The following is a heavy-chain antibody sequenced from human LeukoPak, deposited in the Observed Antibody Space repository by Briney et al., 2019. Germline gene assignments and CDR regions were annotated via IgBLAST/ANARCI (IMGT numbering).Heavy chain of an antibody. CDR3: ARGVHERFLEWVGDY. J-gene: IGHJ4*02. Sequence: GGSLRLSCAASGFTFSSYAMNWVRQAPGKGLEWLSYINNSSDSIYKADSVKGRFTISRDNAKNSVYLQMDSLRVEDTAMYYCARGVHERFLEWVGDYWGQGVMVTVSA. V-gene: IGHV3-48*01. CDR1: GFTFSSYA. D-gene: IGHD3-3*01. CDR2: INNSSDSI.